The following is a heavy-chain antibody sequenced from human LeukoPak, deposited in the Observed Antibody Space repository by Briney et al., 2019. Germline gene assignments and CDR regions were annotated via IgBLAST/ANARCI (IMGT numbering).Heavy chain of an antibody. Sequence: GGSLRLSCAASGFTFSVYDMSWVRQVPGKGLEWVSAISGSGGSTYYADSVKGRFTISRDNSKNTLYLQMNSLRAEDTAVYYCAKGLRYFVWLGDAFDIWGQGTMVTVSS. CDR1: GFTFSVYD. J-gene: IGHJ3*02. V-gene: IGHV3-23*01. CDR3: AKGLRYFVWLGDAFDI. CDR2: ISGSGGST. D-gene: IGHD3-9*01.